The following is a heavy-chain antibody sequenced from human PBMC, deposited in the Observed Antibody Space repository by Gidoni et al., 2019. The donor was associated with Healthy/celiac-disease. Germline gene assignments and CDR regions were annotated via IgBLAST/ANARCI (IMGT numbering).Heavy chain of an antibody. D-gene: IGHD2-15*01. J-gene: IGHJ3*02. CDR1: GCTFRNAW. CDR3: TTPSYCSGVSCYSGAAFDI. CDR2: MKSKTAGGTT. Sequence: EVQLVESGGGLGKPGGSLRLSCAASGCTFRNAWMNWFRQAPGKGLDLVGRMKSKTAGGTTDYAAPVKCRFTISRDDSKNTLYLQMNSLKTEDTAVYYCTTPSYCSGVSCYSGAAFDIWGQGTMVTVSS. V-gene: IGHV3-15*07.